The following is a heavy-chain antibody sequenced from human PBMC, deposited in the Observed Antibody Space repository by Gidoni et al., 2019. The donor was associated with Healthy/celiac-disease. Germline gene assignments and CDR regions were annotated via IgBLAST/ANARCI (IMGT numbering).Heavy chain of an antibody. Sequence: QLQLQESGPGLVKPSETLSLTCTVSGGSISSSSYYWGWIRQPPGKGLEWIGSIYYSGSTYYNPSLKSRVTISVDTSKNQFSLKLSSVTAADTAVYYCATDILTGYYSWFDPWGQGTLVTVSS. D-gene: IGHD3-9*01. V-gene: IGHV4-39*01. CDR1: GGSISSSSYY. CDR2: IYYSGST. J-gene: IGHJ5*02. CDR3: ATDILTGYYSWFDP.